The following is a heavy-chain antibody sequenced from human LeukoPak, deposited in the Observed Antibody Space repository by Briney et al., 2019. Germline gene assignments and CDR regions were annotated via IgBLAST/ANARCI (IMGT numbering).Heavy chain of an antibody. V-gene: IGHV1-2*02. CDR3: ATVVVPAAAWFDP. CDR2: INPNSGGT. J-gene: IGHJ5*02. CDR1: GYTFTGYY. Sequence: ASVKVSCKASGYTFTGYYMHWVRQAPGQGLEWMGWINPNSGGTNYAQKFQGRATMTRDTSISTAYMELSRLRSDDTAVYYCATVVVPAAAWFDPWGQGTLVTVSS. D-gene: IGHD2-2*01.